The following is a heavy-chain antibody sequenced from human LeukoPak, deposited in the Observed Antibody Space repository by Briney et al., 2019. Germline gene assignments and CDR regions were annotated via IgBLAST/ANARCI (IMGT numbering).Heavy chain of an antibody. Sequence: ASVKVSCKASGYTFTSCDINWVRQATGQGLEWMGWMNPNSGNTGYAQKFQGRVTMTRNTSISTAYMELSSLRSEDTAVYYCARGCWGIIGEKWFDPWGQGTLVTVSS. V-gene: IGHV1-8*01. CDR2: MNPNSGNT. CDR1: GYTFTSCD. J-gene: IGHJ5*02. D-gene: IGHD3-10*02. CDR3: ARGCWGIIGEKWFDP.